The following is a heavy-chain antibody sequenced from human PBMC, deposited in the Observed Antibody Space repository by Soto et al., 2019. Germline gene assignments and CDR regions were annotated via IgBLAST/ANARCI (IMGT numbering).Heavy chain of an antibody. CDR2: IYHIGIT. CDR1: GGSISSSNW. J-gene: IGHJ4*02. D-gene: IGHD5-12*01. Sequence: PSETLSLTCAVSGGSISSSNWWSWVRQPPGKGLEWIGEIYHIGITNYNPSLKSRVNISLDKSKNQFYLKLSSVTAADTAVYYCARAVRGYRSYAAPFGSWGQGTMVNVSS. CDR3: ARAVRGYRSYAAPFGS. V-gene: IGHV4-4*02.